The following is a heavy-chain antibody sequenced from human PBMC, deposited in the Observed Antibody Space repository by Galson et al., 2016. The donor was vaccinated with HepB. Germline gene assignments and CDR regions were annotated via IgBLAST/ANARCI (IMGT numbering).Heavy chain of an antibody. D-gene: IGHD3-16*01. V-gene: IGHV1-18*01. CDR2: ISAYNGKT. Sequence: SVKVSCKASGYTFTSYGISWLRQAPGQGLEWMGWISAYNGKTNYARMFQDRVSLTTDTSTSTGYMELRSLRSDDTAVYYCTRGESVVINGFDYWGQGTLVSVSS. CDR3: TRGESVVINGFDY. CDR1: GYTFTSYG. J-gene: IGHJ4*02.